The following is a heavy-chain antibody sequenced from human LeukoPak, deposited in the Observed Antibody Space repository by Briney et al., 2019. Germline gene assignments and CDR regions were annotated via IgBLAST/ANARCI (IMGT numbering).Heavy chain of an antibody. CDR1: GYSFTSYW. CDR3: ARGMTTVTTVYYGMDV. CDR2: IDPSDSYT. D-gene: IGHD4-17*01. Sequence: GESLRISCKGSGYSFTSYWISWVRQMPGKGLEWMGRIDPSDSYTNCSPSFQGHVTISADKSISTAYLQWSSLKASDTAMYYCARGMTTVTTVYYGMDVWGKGTTVTVSS. J-gene: IGHJ6*04. V-gene: IGHV5-10-1*01.